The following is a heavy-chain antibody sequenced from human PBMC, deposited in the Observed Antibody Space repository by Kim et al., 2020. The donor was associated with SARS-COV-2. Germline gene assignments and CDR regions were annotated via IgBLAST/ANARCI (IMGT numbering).Heavy chain of an antibody. V-gene: IGHV5-10-1*01. CDR1: GYSFTSYW. J-gene: IGHJ4*02. CDR3: VRHEAYYDILSVYCFDY. CDR2: IDPSDSYT. Sequence: GESLKISCKGSGYSFTSYWISWVRQMPGKGLEWMGRIDPSDSYTNYSPSFQGHVPISAAKSISTAYLQWSSLKASDTAMYYCVRHEAYYDILSVYCFDYWGQGTLVTVSS. D-gene: IGHD3-9*01.